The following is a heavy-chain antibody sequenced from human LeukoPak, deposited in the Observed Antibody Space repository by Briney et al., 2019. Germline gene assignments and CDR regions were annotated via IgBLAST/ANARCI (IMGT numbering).Heavy chain of an antibody. CDR2: IYYSGST. CDR1: GGSISSGGYY. CDR3: ARANPLPIFYYDSSGYYYRAFDI. Sequence: PSQTLSLTCTVSGGSISSGGYYWSWIRQHPGKGLEWIGYIYYSGSTYYNPSLKSRVTTSVDTSKNQFSLKLSSVTAADTAVYYCARANPLPIFYYDSSGYYYRAFDIWGQGTMVTVSS. J-gene: IGHJ3*02. V-gene: IGHV4-31*03. D-gene: IGHD3-22*01.